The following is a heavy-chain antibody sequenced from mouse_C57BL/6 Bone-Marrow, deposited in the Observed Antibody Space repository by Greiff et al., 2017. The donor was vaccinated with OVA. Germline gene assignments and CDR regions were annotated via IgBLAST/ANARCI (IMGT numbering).Heavy chain of an antibody. CDR3: AGWLLPYAMDY. D-gene: IGHD2-3*01. Sequence: EVHLVESGGGLVQPGGSLKLSCAASGFTFSDYGMAWVRQAPRKGPEWVAFISNLAYSTYYADTVTGRFTISRENAKNTLYLEMSSLRSEDTAMYYCAGWLLPYAMDYWGQGTSVTVSS. V-gene: IGHV5-15*01. CDR1: GFTFSDYG. J-gene: IGHJ4*01. CDR2: ISNLAYST.